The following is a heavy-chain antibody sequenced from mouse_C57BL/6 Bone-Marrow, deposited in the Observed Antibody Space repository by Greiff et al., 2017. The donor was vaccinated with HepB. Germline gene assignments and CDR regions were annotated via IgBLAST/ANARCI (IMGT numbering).Heavy chain of an antibody. Sequence: VQLQQSGAGLARPGASVKLSCKASGYTFTSYGISWVKQRTGQGLEWIGEIYPRSGNTYYNEKFKGKATLTADKSSSTAYMELRSLTSEDSAVYFCVYGYAMDYWGQGTSVTVSS. D-gene: IGHD1-1*01. V-gene: IGHV1-81*01. CDR2: IYPRSGNT. CDR3: VYGYAMDY. J-gene: IGHJ4*01. CDR1: GYTFTSYG.